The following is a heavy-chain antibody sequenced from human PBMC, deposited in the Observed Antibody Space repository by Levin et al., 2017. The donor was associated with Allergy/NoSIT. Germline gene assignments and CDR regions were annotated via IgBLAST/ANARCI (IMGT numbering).Heavy chain of an antibody. CDR3: ARGMGPSAAAPFVDV. D-gene: IGHD6-13*01. Sequence: GGSLRLSCAASGFTFSSYSMNWVRQAPGKGLEWVSSISSSSSYIYYADSVKGRFTISRDNAKNSLYLQMNSLRAEDTAVYYCARGMGPSAAAPFVDVWGKGTTVTVSS. CDR1: GFTFSSYS. J-gene: IGHJ6*04. V-gene: IGHV3-21*01. CDR2: ISSSSSYI.